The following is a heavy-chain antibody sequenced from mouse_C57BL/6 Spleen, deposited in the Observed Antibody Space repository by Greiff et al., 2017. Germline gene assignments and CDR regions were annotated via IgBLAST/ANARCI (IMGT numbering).Heavy chain of an antibody. J-gene: IGHJ3*01. CDR1: GFTFSDAW. V-gene: IGHV6-6*01. CDR3: TTGNPRFAY. Sequence: EVKLEESGGGLVQPGGSMKLSCAASGFTFSDAWMDWVRQSPEKGLEWVAEIRNKANNHATYYAESVKGRFTISRDDSNSSVYLQMNSLRAEDTGIYYCTTGNPRFAYWGQGTLVTVSA. CDR2: IRNKANNHAT. D-gene: IGHD2-1*01.